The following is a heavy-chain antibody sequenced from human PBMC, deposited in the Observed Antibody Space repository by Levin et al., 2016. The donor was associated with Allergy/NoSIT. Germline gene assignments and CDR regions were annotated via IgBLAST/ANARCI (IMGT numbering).Heavy chain of an antibody. V-gene: IGHV3-23*01. J-gene: IGHJ4*02. Sequence: GGSLRLSCEASGVTFSSYATGWVRQAPGKGLECVSTISGSGGSTYYADSVKGRFTISRDNSRNSLYLQMNSLGPEDTAVYYCARIRHSYHIDHWGQGILVTVSS. CDR3: ARIRHSYHIDH. CDR2: ISGSGGST. CDR1: GVTFSSYA. D-gene: IGHD3-10*01.